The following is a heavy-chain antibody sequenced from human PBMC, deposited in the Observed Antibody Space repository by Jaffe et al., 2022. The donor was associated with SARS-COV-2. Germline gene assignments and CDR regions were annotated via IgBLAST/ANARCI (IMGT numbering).Heavy chain of an antibody. J-gene: IGHJ5*02. Sequence: QVQLQQWGAGLLKPSETLSLTCAVYGGSFSGYYWSWIRQPPGKGLEWIGEINHSGSTNYNPSLKSRVTISVDTSKNQFSLKLSSVTAADTAVYYCARGRRQYQLLGWFDPWGQGTLVTVSS. D-gene: IGHD2-2*01. CDR2: INHSGST. V-gene: IGHV4-34*01. CDR1: GGSFSGYY. CDR3: ARGRRQYQLLGWFDP.